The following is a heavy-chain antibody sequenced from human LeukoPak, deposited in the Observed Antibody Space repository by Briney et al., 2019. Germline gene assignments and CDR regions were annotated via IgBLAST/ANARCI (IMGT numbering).Heavy chain of an antibody. CDR3: ARRMGATFGDIPFDY. CDR1: GYDFKSDW. CDR2: IYPFDSDT. Sequence: GESLKISCQAPGYDFKSDWIGWVRQMPGKGLEWMGLIYPFDSDTKYSPSFQGQVIISADTSISTTYLQWTSLKASDTAIYFCARRMGATFGDIPFDYWGQGTLVTVSS. D-gene: IGHD3-10*01. J-gene: IGHJ4*02. V-gene: IGHV5-51*01.